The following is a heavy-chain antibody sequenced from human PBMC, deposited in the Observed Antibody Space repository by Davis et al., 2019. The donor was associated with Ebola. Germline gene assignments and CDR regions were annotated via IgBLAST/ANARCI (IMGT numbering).Heavy chain of an antibody. D-gene: IGHD3-3*01. V-gene: IGHV3-7*01. Sequence: GGSLRLSCAASGFTFTNYARSWVRQAPGKGLEWVANMVPDGSQIYYVDSVRGRFTISRDNAKNSVFLQMNSLRVEDTAVYYCSQFWSGYFDYWGQGALVTVSS. CDR2: MVPDGSQI. J-gene: IGHJ4*02. CDR3: SQFWSGYFDY. CDR1: GFTFTNYA.